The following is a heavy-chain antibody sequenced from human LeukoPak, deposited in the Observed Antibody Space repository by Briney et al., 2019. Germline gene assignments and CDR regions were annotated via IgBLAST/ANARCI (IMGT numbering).Heavy chain of an antibody. Sequence: GGSLRLSCAASGFTFSSYAMSWVRQAPGKGLEWVSAISGSGVSTYYADSVKGRFTISRDKSKNTLYLQMNSLRAEDTAVYYCAGYNCSSTTCCTGGFDYWGQGTLVTVSS. CDR1: GFTFSSYA. CDR3: AGYNCSSTTCCTGGFDY. J-gene: IGHJ4*02. V-gene: IGHV3-23*01. D-gene: IGHD2-2*02. CDR2: ISGSGVST.